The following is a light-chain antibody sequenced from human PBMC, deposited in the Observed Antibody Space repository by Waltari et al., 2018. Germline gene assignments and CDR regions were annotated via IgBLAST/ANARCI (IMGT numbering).Light chain of an antibody. CDR1: KRVGNNF. CDR3: QQYSSSVMYT. CDR2: GAS. J-gene: IGKJ2*01. Sequence: VLTQSPGTLSLSPGETATLSCRARKRVGNNFLAWYHQKPGQTPSILIYGASSRATGIPDRFSGSGSGTDFILIISRLEPEDSGVYFCQQYSSSVMYTFGQGTKLEI. V-gene: IGKV3-20*01.